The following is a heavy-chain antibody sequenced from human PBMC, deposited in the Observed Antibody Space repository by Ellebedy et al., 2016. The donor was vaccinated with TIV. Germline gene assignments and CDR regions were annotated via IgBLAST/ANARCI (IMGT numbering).Heavy chain of an antibody. D-gene: IGHD6-19*01. CDR1: GYTFTSYY. V-gene: IGHV1-46*04. J-gene: IGHJ4*02. CDR3: ARARSSGWLHTPDY. Sequence: AASVKVSCKASGYTFTSYYMHWARQAPGQGLEWMGIINPSGCSTTYAQKLQGRVTMTRDTSTSTVYMELSSLRSEDTAVYYCARARSSGWLHTPDYWGQGTLVTVSS. CDR2: INPSGCST.